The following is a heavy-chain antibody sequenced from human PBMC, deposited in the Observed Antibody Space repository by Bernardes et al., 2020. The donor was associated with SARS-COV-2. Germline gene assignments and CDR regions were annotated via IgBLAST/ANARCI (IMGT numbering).Heavy chain of an antibody. Sequence: SETLSLTCTVSGGSISSSTTYYCGWLRQPPGKGLEWIGTIYYSGDTYYNPSLKSRVTISVDTSKNQFSLKLSSVTAADTAVYYCARHSNIVVEVAARGFDPWGQGTLVTVSS. CDR3: ARHSNIVVEVAARGFDP. D-gene: IGHD2-15*01. J-gene: IGHJ5*02. V-gene: IGHV4-39*01. CDR2: IYYSGDT. CDR1: GGSISSSTTYY.